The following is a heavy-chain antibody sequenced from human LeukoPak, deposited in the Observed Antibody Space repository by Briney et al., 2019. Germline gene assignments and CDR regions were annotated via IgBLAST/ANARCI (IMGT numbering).Heavy chain of an antibody. D-gene: IGHD2-2*01. V-gene: IGHV3-21*01. J-gene: IGHJ4*02. Sequence: PSETLSLTCTVSGDSITSSAFSWGWVRQAPGKGLEWVSSISSSSSYIYYADSVKGRFTISRDNAKNSLYLQMNSLRAEDTAVYYCARDDSEYQLPYYFDYWGQGTLVTVSS. CDR1: GDSITSSAFS. CDR2: ISSSSSYI. CDR3: ARDDSEYQLPYYFDY.